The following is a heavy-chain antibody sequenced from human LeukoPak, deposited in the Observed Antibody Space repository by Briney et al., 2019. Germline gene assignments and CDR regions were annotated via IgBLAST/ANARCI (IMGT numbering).Heavy chain of an antibody. V-gene: IGHV5-51*01. CDR2: IYSSDSDT. D-gene: IGHD1-1*01. J-gene: IGHJ3*01. Sequence: GAALKISRKGSGYRFTNSWIGRVRQIPGKGLELMGIIYSSDSDTRYSPSFEGQVTISADKSIRIAYLQWSSLKAADTAMYYCARREMARLYDAFDVWGQGTMVTVSS. CDR1: GYRFTNSW. CDR3: ARREMARLYDAFDV.